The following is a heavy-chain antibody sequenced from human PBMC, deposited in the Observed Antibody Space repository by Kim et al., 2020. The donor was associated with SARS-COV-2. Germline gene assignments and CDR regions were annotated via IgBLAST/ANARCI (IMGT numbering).Heavy chain of an antibody. J-gene: IGHJ4*02. CDR3: ARDSHYDYVWGSYRWDY. CDR2: ISYDGSNK. CDR1: GFTFSSYG. Sequence: GGSLRLSCAASGFTFSSYGMHWVRQAPGKGLEWVAVISYDGSNKYYADSVKGRFTISRDNSKNTLYLQMNSLRAEDTAVYYCARDSHYDYVWGSYRWDYWGQGTLVTVSS. D-gene: IGHD3-16*02. V-gene: IGHV3-33*05.